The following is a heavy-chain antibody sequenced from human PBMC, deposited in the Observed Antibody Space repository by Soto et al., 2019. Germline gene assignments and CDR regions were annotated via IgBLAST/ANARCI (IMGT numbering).Heavy chain of an antibody. V-gene: IGHV1-46*01. CDR2: INPSSGTT. D-gene: IGHD1-26*01. J-gene: IGHJ4*02. Sequence: QVQLVQSGAEMKQPGASVKLSCQASGYIFIHCFMHWVRQAPGQGLAWMGGINPSSGTTTYAQKFQGRVTVTRDTSTSTVYMELSSLGSGATAMYYCARSLGETTSLFDYWGQGSLVTVSA. CDR3: ARSLGETTSLFDY. CDR1: GYIFIHCF.